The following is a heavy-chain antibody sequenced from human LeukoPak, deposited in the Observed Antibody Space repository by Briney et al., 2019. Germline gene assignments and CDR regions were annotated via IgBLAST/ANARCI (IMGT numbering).Heavy chain of an antibody. CDR2: IYYSGST. CDR1: GGSISSSSWY. D-gene: IGHD6-13*01. Sequence: PSETLSRTCTVSGGSISSSSWYWGWIRQPPGKGLEWIGSIYYSGSTYYNPSLKSRVTISVDTSKNQFSLKLSSVTAADTAVYYCARLGIAAAGMRNFDYWGQGTLVTVSS. V-gene: IGHV4-39*01. CDR3: ARLGIAAAGMRNFDY. J-gene: IGHJ4*02.